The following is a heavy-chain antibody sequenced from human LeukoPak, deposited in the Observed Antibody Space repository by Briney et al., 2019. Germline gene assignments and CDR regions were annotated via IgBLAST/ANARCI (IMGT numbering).Heavy chain of an antibody. CDR3: ARDLGLRFLEWLGQFDY. J-gene: IGHJ4*02. Sequence: ASVKVSCEASGYTFTGYYMHWVRQAPGQGLEWMGRINPNSGGTNYAQKFQGRVTMTRDTSISTAYMELSRLRSDDTAVYYCARDLGLRFLEWLGQFDYWGQGTLVTVSS. CDR1: GYTFTGYY. V-gene: IGHV1-2*06. CDR2: INPNSGGT. D-gene: IGHD3-3*01.